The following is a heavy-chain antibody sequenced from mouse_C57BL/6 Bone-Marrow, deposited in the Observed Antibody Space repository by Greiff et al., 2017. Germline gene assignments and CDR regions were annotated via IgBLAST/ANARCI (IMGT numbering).Heavy chain of an antibody. V-gene: IGHV10-3*01. CDR1: GFTFNTYA. Sequence: EVQVVESGGGLVQPKGSLKLSCAASGFTFNTYAMHWVRQAPGKGLEWVARIRSNSSNYATYYADSVKDRFTISRDDSQSMLYLQMYNLKTEDTAMYYCLRDPYAMDYWGQGTSVTVSS. CDR2: IRSNSSNYAT. CDR3: LRDPYAMDY. J-gene: IGHJ4*01.